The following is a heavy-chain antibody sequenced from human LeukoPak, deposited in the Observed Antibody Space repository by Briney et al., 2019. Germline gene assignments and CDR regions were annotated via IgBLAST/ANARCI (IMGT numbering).Heavy chain of an antibody. D-gene: IGHD6-13*01. CDR2: ISSSGASI. V-gene: IGHV3-48*01. CDR3: ARDTTWYSSYYFDY. CDR1: GFTFSSYS. J-gene: IGHJ4*02. Sequence: PGGSLRLSCVASGFTFSSYSVNWVRQAPGKGLDWVAYISSSGASIYYADSVKGRFTISRDNDKHSLYLQMNTLRAEDTAIYYCARDTTWYSSYYFDYWGQGSLVTVSS.